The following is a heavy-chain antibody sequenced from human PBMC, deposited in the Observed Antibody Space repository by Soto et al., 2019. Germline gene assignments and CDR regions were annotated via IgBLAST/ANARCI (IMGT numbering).Heavy chain of an antibody. CDR2: INHSGST. CDR3: AHPSGYFPGYFQH. D-gene: IGHD3-22*01. CDR1: GGSFSGYY. V-gene: IGHV4-34*01. Sequence: PSETLSLTCAVYGGSFSGYYWSWIRQPPGKGLEWIGEINHSGSTNYNPSLKSRVTISVDTSKNQFSLKLSSVTAADTAVYYCAHPSGYFPGYFQHWGQGTLVTVSS. J-gene: IGHJ1*01.